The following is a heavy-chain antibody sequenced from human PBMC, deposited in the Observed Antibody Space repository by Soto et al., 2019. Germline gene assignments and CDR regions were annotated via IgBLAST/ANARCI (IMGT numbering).Heavy chain of an antibody. V-gene: IGHV1-3*01. J-gene: IGHJ4*02. D-gene: IGHD6-13*01. CDR1: GYTFTSYA. CDR2: INAGNGNT. Sequence: QVQLVQSGAQVKKAGASVKVSCKASGYTFTSYAMHWVRQAPGQRLEWMGWINAGNGNTKYSQKFQGRVTITRDTSASTAYMELSSLRSEDTAVYYCARFPGIAAAGTASNNWGQGTLVTVSS. CDR3: ARFPGIAAAGTASNN.